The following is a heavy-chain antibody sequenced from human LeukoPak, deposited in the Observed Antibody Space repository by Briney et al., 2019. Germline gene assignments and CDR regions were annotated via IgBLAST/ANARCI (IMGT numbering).Heavy chain of an antibody. CDR3: AKETGYSSSWPLDYYYYMDV. J-gene: IGHJ6*03. Sequence: PGGSLRLSCAASGFTFSSYGMHWVRQAPGKGLEWVAVISYDGSNKYYADSVKGRFTISRDNSKNTLYLQMNSLRAEDTAVYYCAKETGYSSSWPLDYYYYMDVWGKGTTVTVSS. D-gene: IGHD6-13*01. CDR2: ISYDGSNK. CDR1: GFTFSSYG. V-gene: IGHV3-30*18.